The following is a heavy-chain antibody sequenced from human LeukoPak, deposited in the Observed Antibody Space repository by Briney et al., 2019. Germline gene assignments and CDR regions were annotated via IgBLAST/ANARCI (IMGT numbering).Heavy chain of an antibody. J-gene: IGHJ4*02. Sequence: GGSLRLSCAASGFTFSTYSMNWVRQAPGKGLEWVSSITSSSSYIYYADSVNGRFTISRDNAKSSLYLQMNSLRAEDTAVYYCARGGDSLHYWGQGTLVTVSS. CDR2: ITSSSSYI. V-gene: IGHV3-21*01. D-gene: IGHD3-10*01. CDR1: GFTFSTYS. CDR3: ARGGDSLHY.